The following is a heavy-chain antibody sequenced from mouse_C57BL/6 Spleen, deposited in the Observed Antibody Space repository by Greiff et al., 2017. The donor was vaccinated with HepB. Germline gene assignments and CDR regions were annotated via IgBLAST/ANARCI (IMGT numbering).Heavy chain of an antibody. V-gene: IGHV5-17*01. CDR1: GFTFSDYG. CDR3: ARPTGTGFDY. D-gene: IGHD4-1*02. Sequence: EVKLMESGGGLVKPGGSLKLSCAASGFTFSDYGMHWVRQAPEKGLEWVAYISSGSSTIYYADTVKGRVTISRDNAKNTLFLQMTSLRSEDTAMYYCARPTGTGFDYWGQGTTLTVSS. J-gene: IGHJ2*01. CDR2: ISSGSSTI.